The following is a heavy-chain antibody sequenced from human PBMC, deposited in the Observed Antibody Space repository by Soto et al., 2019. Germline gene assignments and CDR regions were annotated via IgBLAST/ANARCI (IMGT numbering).Heavy chain of an antibody. D-gene: IGHD3-16*02. Sequence: QVELVQSGVEVQKPGASVKVSCKAAGSTFSSYVINWLRQAPGQGLEWMGWISPYNGNTNYGQNLQGRVTMTTDTSTSIVDMELRSLRSDDTAVYYCAREGGVWGSFRYFDYWGQGTLVTVSP. CDR3: AREGGVWGSFRYFDY. V-gene: IGHV1-18*04. J-gene: IGHJ4*02. CDR2: ISPYNGNT. CDR1: GSTFSSYV.